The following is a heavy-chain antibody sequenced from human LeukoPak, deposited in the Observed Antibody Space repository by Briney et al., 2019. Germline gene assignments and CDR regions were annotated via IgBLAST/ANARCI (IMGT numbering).Heavy chain of an antibody. CDR1: GFTFSSYW. Sequence: GGPLRLSCAASGFTFSSYWMSWVRQAPGKGLEWVANIKNDGSEKDYVDSVKGRFTISRDNAKNSLYLQMNSLRAEDTAAYYCARALYISSWYGLYLDYWGQGTLVTVSS. CDR2: IKNDGSEK. J-gene: IGHJ4*02. D-gene: IGHD6-13*01. V-gene: IGHV3-7*01. CDR3: ARALYISSWYGLYLDY.